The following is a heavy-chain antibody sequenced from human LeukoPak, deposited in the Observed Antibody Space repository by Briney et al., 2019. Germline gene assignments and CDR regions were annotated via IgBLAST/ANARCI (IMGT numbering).Heavy chain of an antibody. J-gene: IGHJ4*02. CDR2: IYSSGNT. Sequence: SETLSLTCTVSGGSISRYYWSWIRLPAEKGLEWIGRIYSSGNTDYNPPLKSRVTMSVDASKNQFSLRLNSVTAADTAVYFCSRGLDSRKLGYWGQGTLVTVSS. CDR3: SRGLDSRKLGY. CDR1: GGSISRYY. D-gene: IGHD3-22*01. V-gene: IGHV4-4*07.